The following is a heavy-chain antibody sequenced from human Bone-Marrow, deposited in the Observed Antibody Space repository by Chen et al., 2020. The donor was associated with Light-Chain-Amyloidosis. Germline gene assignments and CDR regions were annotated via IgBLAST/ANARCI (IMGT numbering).Heavy chain of an antibody. CDR2: IKQSGSDK. J-gene: IGHJ3*02. D-gene: IGHD3-10*01. Sequence: EGQLVQSGGGLVQPGGSLRLSCAASGFTFSGYWMSWVRQAPGKGLEWVANIKQSGSDKDYLESVKGRFTISRDNGKNSLYLQMNNLRAEDTAVYYCARVGDGSNRSEALEIWGQGTMVTVSS. CDR1: GFTFSGYW. CDR3: ARVGDGSNRSEALEI. V-gene: IGHV3-7*01.